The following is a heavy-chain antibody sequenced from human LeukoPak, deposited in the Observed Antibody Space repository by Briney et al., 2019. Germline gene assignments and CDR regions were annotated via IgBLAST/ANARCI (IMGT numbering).Heavy chain of an antibody. J-gene: IGHJ4*02. D-gene: IGHD3-10*01. CDR2: ISGSGGST. V-gene: IGHV3-23*01. CDR1: GFTFSSYA. Sequence: GGSLRLSCAASGFTFSSYAMSWVRQAPGKGLEWVSAISGSGGSTYYADSVKGRFTISRDNSKNTLYLQMNSLRAEDTAVYYCAKDISNYYGSGSYLTPDYWGQGTLVTVSS. CDR3: AKDISNYYGSGSYLTPDY.